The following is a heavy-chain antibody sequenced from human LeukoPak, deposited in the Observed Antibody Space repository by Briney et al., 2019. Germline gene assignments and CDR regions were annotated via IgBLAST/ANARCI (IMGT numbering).Heavy chain of an antibody. CDR3: ELYGSGSYYSPSRDY. D-gene: IGHD3-10*01. J-gene: IGHJ4*02. CDR2: IIPIFGTA. Sequence: SVKVSCKASGGTFSSYAISWVRQAPGQGLEWMGGIIPIFGTANYAQKFQGRVTITTDESTSTAYMELSSLRSEDTAVYYCELYGSGSYYSPSRDYWGQGTLVTVPS. V-gene: IGHV1-69*05. CDR1: GGTFSSYA.